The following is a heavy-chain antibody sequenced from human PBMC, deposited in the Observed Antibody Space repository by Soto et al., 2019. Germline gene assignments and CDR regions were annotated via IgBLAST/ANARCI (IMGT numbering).Heavy chain of an antibody. CDR1: GFTISTYA. J-gene: IGHJ5*02. Sequence: GSLRLSCAASGFTISTYAMTWVRQAPGKGLECVSGVTGSGGQIHYADSVKGRFTISKDNSKNTLYLQMSSLREEDTALYYCAKDAVYKDGLWLMDSWGQGTLLTVSS. D-gene: IGHD2-21*01. CDR2: VTGSGGQI. CDR3: AKDAVYKDGLWLMDS. V-gene: IGHV3-23*01.